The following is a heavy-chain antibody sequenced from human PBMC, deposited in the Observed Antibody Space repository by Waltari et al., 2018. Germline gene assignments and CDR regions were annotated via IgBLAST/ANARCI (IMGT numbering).Heavy chain of an antibody. Sequence: QVQLVESGVGVVQPGRSLRLSCTASGFTVSSFDMHWVRQAPGKGLEWVKVISYDGSNTDYAYSVKGRFTISRDNSTHTLYLQLNSLRVEDTAVYFCAKDFDSIGWFDPWGQGTLVTVSS. J-gene: IGHJ5*02. CDR2: ISYDGSNT. CDR3: AKDFDSIGWFDP. CDR1: GFTVSSFD. D-gene: IGHD6-19*01. V-gene: IGHV3-30*18.